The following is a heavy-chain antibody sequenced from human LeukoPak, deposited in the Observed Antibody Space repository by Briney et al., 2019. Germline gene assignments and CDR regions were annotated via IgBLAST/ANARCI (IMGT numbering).Heavy chain of an antibody. D-gene: IGHD3-22*01. V-gene: IGHV3-30*18. CDR3: AKDADSSGPVGYFDY. J-gene: IGHJ4*02. Sequence: QPGRSLRLSCAASGFTFSSYGMHWVRQAPGKGLEWVAVISYDGSNKYYADSVKGRFTISRDNSKNTLYLQMNSLRAEDTAEYYCAKDADSSGPVGYFDYWGQGTLVTVSS. CDR2: ISYDGSNK. CDR1: GFTFSSYG.